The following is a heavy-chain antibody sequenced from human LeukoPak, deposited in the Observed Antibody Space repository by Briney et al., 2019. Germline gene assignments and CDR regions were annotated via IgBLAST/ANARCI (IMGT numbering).Heavy chain of an antibody. CDR3: ARVASSSWYDY. D-gene: IGHD6-13*01. J-gene: IGHJ4*02. Sequence: GASVTVSCKASGYTFTSYGISWVRQAPGQGLEWMGWISAYNGNTNYAQKLQGRVTMTTDTSTSTACMELRSLRSDDTAVYYCARVASSSWYDYWGQGTLVTVSS. CDR1: GYTFTSYG. V-gene: IGHV1-18*04. CDR2: ISAYNGNT.